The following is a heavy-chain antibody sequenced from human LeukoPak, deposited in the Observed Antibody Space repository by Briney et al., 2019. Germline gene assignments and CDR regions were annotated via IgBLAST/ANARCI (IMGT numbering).Heavy chain of an antibody. D-gene: IGHD2-2*01. V-gene: IGHV3-11*01. Sequence: GGSLRLSCAASGLTFTDQYMSWIRQAPGKGLKWVSYITSSGESIYYSDSVKGRFTVSRDNAQKSMYLQTNSLRDEDTAVYYCARAPDIVVVPAAYDAFDIWGQGTMVTVSS. CDR3: ARAPDIVVVPAAYDAFDI. CDR1: GLTFTDQY. CDR2: ITSSGESI. J-gene: IGHJ3*02.